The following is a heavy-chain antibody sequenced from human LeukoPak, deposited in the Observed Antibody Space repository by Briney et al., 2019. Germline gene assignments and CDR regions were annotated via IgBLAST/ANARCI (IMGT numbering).Heavy chain of an antibody. CDR2: IYWDDDR. J-gene: IGHJ4*02. CDR3: PKGPAPLWWY. V-gene: IGHV2-5*02. D-gene: IGHD2-15*01. Sequence: SGPTLAHPSQALTLTFTCSGLSCSTSGVAVGWIRQPPVKALEWLALIYWDDDRRYITSLKSRLIITQENFKNQGVLTMAKMYPVDTGTYECPKGPAPLWWYWGQGTLVTVSS. CDR1: GLSCSTSGVA.